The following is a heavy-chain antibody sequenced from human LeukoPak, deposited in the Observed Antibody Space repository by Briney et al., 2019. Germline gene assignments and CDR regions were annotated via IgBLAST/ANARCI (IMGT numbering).Heavy chain of an antibody. V-gene: IGHV4-59*01. J-gene: IGHJ2*01. CDR1: GGSISSYY. D-gene: IGHD6-13*01. CDR2: IYYSGST. CDR3: ARDGTGYYWYFDL. Sequence: SETLSLTCTVSGGSISSYYWSWIRQPPGKGLEWIGYIYYSGSTNYNPSLKSRVTISVDTSKNQFSLKLSSVTAADTAVYYCARDGTGYYWYFDLWGRGTLVTVSS.